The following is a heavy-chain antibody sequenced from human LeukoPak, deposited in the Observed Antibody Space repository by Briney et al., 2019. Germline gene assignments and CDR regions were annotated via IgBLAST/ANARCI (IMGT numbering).Heavy chain of an antibody. J-gene: IGHJ6*03. CDR2: IYYSGST. D-gene: IGHD3-16*01. CDR1: GGSISRYY. V-gene: IGHV4-59*01. Sequence: SETLSLTCTVSGGSISRYYWSWIRQPPGKGLEWIGYIYYSGSTNYNPSLKSRVTISVDTSKNQFSLKLSSVTAADTAVYYCARVKGDYYHYYMDVWGKGTTVTVSS. CDR3: ARVKGDYYHYYMDV.